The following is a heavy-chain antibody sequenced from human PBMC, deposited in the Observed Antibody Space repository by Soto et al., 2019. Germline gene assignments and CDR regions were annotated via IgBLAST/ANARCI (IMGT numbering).Heavy chain of an antibody. CDR1: SGPSRSHN. V-gene: IGHV4-59*08. CDR2: IYHTGDT. Sequence: QVQLQQSGPGLVKPSETLSLTCTVSSGPSRSHNWGWIRQPPGGGLEWVGYIYHTGDTSYNPSLSTRGTISPETCPRHTSLSLRAVSAADTAVYYCVRQGIGDLHGLVDVWGQGTRVSVSS. CDR3: VRQGIGDLHGLVDV. D-gene: IGHD3-10*01. J-gene: IGHJ6*02.